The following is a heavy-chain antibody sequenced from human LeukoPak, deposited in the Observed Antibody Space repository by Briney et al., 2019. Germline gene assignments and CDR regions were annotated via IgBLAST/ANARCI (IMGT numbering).Heavy chain of an antibody. CDR2: ISSSVNII. V-gene: IGHV3-48*03. D-gene: IGHD3-16*01. CDR1: GFSFSDYE. J-gene: IGHJ4*02. Sequence: PGGSLRLSCAAAGFSFSDYEMNWVRQAPGKGLEWISYISSSVNIIYYADSVMGRFTISRDNAKNSLYLQMNSLRAEDTAVYYCAREPWGFWGQGTLVTVSS. CDR3: AREPWGF.